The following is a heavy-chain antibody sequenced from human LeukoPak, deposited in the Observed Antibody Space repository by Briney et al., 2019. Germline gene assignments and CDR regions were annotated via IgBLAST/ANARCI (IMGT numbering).Heavy chain of an antibody. V-gene: IGHV3-49*03. CDR1: GISIGDYA. Sequence: GSLKLSCTTSGISIGDYAMTWFRQAPGRGLEWVGVIKSKANGVTTQYAASVKGRFTFSRDDSKSIAYLQMNSLKTEDTAVYYCAKSRYYDYVWGGSWGQGTLVTVSS. CDR2: IKSKANGVTT. D-gene: IGHD3-16*01. CDR3: AKSRYYDYVWGGS. J-gene: IGHJ5*02.